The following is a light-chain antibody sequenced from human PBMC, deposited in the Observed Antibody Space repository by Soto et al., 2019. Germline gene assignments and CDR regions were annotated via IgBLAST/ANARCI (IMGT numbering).Light chain of an antibody. CDR3: QQRSNWGHT. CDR2: DAS. Sequence: EIVLTQSPATLSLSPGERATLSCRVSQSVSSYLAWYQQKPGQAPRLLIYDASNRATGIPARFSGSGSGTDFTLTISSLEPEDFAVYYCQQRSNWGHTFGGGTKVEIK. CDR1: QSVSSY. J-gene: IGKJ4*01. V-gene: IGKV3-11*01.